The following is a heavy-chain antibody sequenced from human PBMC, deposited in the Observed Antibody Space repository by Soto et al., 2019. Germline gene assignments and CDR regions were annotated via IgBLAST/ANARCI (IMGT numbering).Heavy chain of an antibody. CDR3: ARERGASTNGRLYYDFWSGYYSYYYYGMDV. J-gene: IGHJ6*02. CDR2: ISYDGSNK. D-gene: IGHD3-3*01. Sequence: PGGSLRLSCAASGFTFSSYAMHWVRQAPGKGLEWVAVISYDGSNKYYADSVKGRFTISRDNSKNTLYLQMNSLRAEDTAVYYCARERGASTNGRLYYDFWSGYYSYYYYGMDVWGQGTXVTVSS. CDR1: GFTFSSYA. V-gene: IGHV3-30-3*01.